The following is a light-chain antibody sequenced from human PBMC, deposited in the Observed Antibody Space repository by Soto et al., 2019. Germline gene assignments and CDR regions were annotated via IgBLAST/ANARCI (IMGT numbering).Light chain of an antibody. Sequence: EIVLTQSPATLSLSPGERATLSCRASQSVRGSLAWYQQRPGQAPRLLIYAETYRATGIPARFSGRGSGTDFALSISGLEPPDLAIYYCQLRRDWPPSITFGQGTRLEI. CDR1: QSVRGS. J-gene: IGKJ5*01. V-gene: IGKV3-11*01. CDR2: AET. CDR3: QLRRDWPPSIT.